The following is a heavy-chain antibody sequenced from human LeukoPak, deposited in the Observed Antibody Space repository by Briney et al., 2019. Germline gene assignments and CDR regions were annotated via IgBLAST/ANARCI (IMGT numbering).Heavy chain of an antibody. CDR2: IYRGGST. CDR3: ARSPDYGDPYWYFDL. J-gene: IGHJ2*01. CDR1: GFTVSSNY. D-gene: IGHD4-17*01. V-gene: IGHV3-53*01. Sequence: GLSLRLSCAASGFTVSSNYMSWVRQAPGKWLEWVSVIYRGGSTHYAGSVEGRFTISRDKSKNTVYLQLNSLRAEDTAVYYCARSPDYGDPYWYFDLWGRGTLVTVS.